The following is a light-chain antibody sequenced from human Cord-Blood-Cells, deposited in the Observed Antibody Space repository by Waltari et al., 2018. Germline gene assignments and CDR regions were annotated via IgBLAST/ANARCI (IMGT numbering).Light chain of an antibody. Sequence: QSVLTQPPSASGTPGQRVTISCSGSSSNIGSNYVYWYQQLPATAPQLLIYRNKHRPCGVPDRFSCSKSGTSASLAISGLRSEDEADYYCAAWDDSLSGWVFGGGTKLTVL. CDR3: AAWDDSLSGWV. CDR1: SSNIGSNY. J-gene: IGLJ3*02. V-gene: IGLV1-47*01. CDR2: RNK.